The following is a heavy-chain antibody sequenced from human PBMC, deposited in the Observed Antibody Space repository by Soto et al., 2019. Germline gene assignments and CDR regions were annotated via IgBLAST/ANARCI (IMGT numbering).Heavy chain of an antibody. CDR3: AKVWHYCSSTSCPNDY. D-gene: IGHD2-2*01. CDR2: ISGSGGVT. J-gene: IGHJ4*02. Sequence: EVQLLDSGGGLVQPGGSLGLSCAASGFTFSTYAMSWVRQAPGKGLEWVSSISGSGGVTYYADSVKGRFTITRDNPKNTLDLQMNSLRAEDTAVYYCAKVWHYCSSTSCPNDYWGQGTLVTVSS. V-gene: IGHV3-23*01. CDR1: GFTFSTYA.